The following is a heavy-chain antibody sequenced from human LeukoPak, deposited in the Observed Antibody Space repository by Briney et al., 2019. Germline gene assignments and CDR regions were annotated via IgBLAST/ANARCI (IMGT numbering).Heavy chain of an antibody. V-gene: IGHV1-18*01. Sequence: GASVKVSCKASGYTFTSYGISWVRQAPGQGLEWMGWISAYNGNTNYAQKLQGRVTMTTDTSTSTAYMELRSLRSDDTAVYYCARGPPYYYDSSGYYLNYWGQGTPVTVSS. CDR1: GYTFTSYG. J-gene: IGHJ4*02. D-gene: IGHD3-22*01. CDR2: ISAYNGNT. CDR3: ARGPPYYYDSSGYYLNY.